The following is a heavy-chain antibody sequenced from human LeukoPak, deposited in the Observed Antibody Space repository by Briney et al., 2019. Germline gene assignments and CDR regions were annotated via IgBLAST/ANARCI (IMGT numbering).Heavy chain of an antibody. CDR2: IIPIFGTA. CDR1: GGTFSSHA. CDR3: ARLKEQQLVGGFDP. V-gene: IGHV1-69*13. J-gene: IGHJ5*02. D-gene: IGHD6-13*01. Sequence: ASVKVSCKASGGTFSSHAISWVRQAPGQGLEWMGGIIPIFGTANYAQKFQGRVTITADESTSTAYMELSSLRSEDTAVYYCARLKEQQLVGGFDPWGQGTLVTVSS.